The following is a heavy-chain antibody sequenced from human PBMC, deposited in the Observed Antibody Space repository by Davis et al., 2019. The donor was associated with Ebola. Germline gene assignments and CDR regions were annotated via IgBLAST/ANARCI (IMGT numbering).Heavy chain of an antibody. CDR3: VRGATTVTYFFAY. Sequence: GESLKTPWAASGVPFSNYPMPWGRQAPGKGLEWVSSISSSAERTHYADSGKGQFTISRDNSKNTLYLQMSSLRAEDTAVYYCVRGATTVTYFFAYWGQGTLVIVSS. D-gene: IGHD4-17*01. J-gene: IGHJ4*02. V-gene: IGHV3-23*01. CDR1: GVPFSNYP. CDR2: ISSSAERT.